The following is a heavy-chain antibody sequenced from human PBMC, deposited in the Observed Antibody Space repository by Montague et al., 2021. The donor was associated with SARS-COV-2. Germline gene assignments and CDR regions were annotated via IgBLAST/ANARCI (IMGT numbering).Heavy chain of an antibody. CDR1: GDSISNSNW. V-gene: IGHV4-4*02. J-gene: IGHJ4*02. D-gene: IGHD3-22*01. CDR3: VRGGTMTVVVFDY. Sequence: SETLSLTCTVSGDSISNSNWWTCVRQSPGRGLVWSGEIFRSGDSTYNPSLKSRVTMSADMSTNQFSLSLSNVTAADTAIYYCVRGGTMTVVVFDYWGQGTLVTVSS. CDR2: IFRSGDS.